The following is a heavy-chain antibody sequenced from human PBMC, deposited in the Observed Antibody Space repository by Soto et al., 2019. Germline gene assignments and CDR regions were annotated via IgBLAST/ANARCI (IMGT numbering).Heavy chain of an antibody. CDR3: MRGPRASSSGTGAY. CDR1: GFGFKMYY. Sequence: GTLRVSCEAPGFGFKMYYMHWVRQVPGKGPEWVSRISDDGKITTYADSVKDRFTISRDNAKDTLYLQLDNLRGDDTGLYYSMRGPRASSSGTGAYWGRGTQVTVSS. CDR2: ISDDGKIT. V-gene: IGHV3-74*01. J-gene: IGHJ4*02. D-gene: IGHD2-2*01.